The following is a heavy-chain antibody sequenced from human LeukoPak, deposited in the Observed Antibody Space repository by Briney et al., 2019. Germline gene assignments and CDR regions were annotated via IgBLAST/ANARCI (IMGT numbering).Heavy chain of an antibody. CDR2: INHSGST. J-gene: IGHJ3*02. Sequence: SSETLSLTCAVYGGSFSGYYWSWIRQPPGKGLEWIGEINHSGSTNYNPSLKSRVTISVDTSKNQFSLKLSSVTAADTAVYYCAREQQQRGMLAFDIWGQGTMVTVSS. D-gene: IGHD6-13*01. V-gene: IGHV4-34*01. CDR1: GGSFSGYY. CDR3: AREQQQRGMLAFDI.